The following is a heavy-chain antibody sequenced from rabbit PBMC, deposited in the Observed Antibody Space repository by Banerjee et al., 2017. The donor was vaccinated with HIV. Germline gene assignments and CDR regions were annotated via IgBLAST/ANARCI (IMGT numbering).Heavy chain of an antibody. Sequence: QQQLVESRGGLVKPEGSLTLTCKASGNDFSAYAISWVRQAPGKGLEWIACIYVGSSGTTYYANWAKGRFTISKTSSTTVTLQMTSLTAADTATYFCARAASYIGYAYDLWGPGTLVTVS. CDR3: ARAASYIGYAYDL. V-gene: IGHV1S45*01. CDR1: GNDFSAYA. J-gene: IGHJ6*01. CDR2: IYVGSSGTT. D-gene: IGHD6-1*01.